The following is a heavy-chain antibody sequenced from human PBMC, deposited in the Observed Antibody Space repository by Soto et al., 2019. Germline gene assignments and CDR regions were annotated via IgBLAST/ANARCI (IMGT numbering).Heavy chain of an antibody. CDR1: GASVSSNNYY. Sequence: QLQLRESGPGLVKASETLSLTCAVSGASVSSNNYYWDWIRQPPGTGLELIGTISYSGSTYYNPSLKSRVTISVDTSKNQFSLKLSSVTAADTAVYYCTRHGRYYYYMDVWGKGTTVTVSS. J-gene: IGHJ6*03. CDR3: TRHGRYYYYMDV. CDR2: ISYSGST. V-gene: IGHV4-39*01.